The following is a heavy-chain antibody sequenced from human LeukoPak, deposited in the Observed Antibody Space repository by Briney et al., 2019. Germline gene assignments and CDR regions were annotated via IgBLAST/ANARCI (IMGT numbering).Heavy chain of an antibody. Sequence: KASETLSLTCTVSGDSIITYYWSWIRQPAGKGLEWIGRIYTSGSTNYNPSLKSRVTMSVDTSKNQFSPKLSSVTAADTAVYYCARWVEYSSGWPLYFDYWGQGTLVTVSS. D-gene: IGHD6-19*01. CDR3: ARWVEYSSGWPLYFDY. J-gene: IGHJ4*02. CDR2: IYTSGST. V-gene: IGHV4-4*07. CDR1: GDSIITYY.